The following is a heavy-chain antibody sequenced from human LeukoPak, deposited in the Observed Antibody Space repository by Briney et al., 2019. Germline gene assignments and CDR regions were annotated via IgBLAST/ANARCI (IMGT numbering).Heavy chain of an antibody. V-gene: IGHV1-18*04. CDR2: ISAYNGNT. J-gene: IGHJ4*02. D-gene: IGHD3-10*01. CDR1: GYTFNSSY. Sequence: ASVKVSCKASGYTFNSSYMHWVRQAPGQGLEWMGWISAYNGNTNYAQKRQGRVTMTTDTSTSTAYMELRSLRSDDTAVYYCARDCTYYYGSGRESLCGRYWGQGTLVTVSS. CDR3: ARDCTYYYGSGRESLCGRY.